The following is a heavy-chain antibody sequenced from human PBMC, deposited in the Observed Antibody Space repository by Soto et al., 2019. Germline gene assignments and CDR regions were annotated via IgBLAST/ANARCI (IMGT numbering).Heavy chain of an antibody. V-gene: IGHV4-30-4*01. CDR1: GGSISSGDYY. Sequence: QVQLQESGPGLVKPSQTLSLTCTVSGGSISSGDYYWSWIRQPPGKGLEWIGYIYYSGSTYYNPSLKSRFTISVDTSKKQFSLKLSSVTAADTSVYYCARVNETADPSFDYLGQGTLVTVSS. CDR2: IYYSGST. CDR3: ARVNETADPSFDY. J-gene: IGHJ4*02.